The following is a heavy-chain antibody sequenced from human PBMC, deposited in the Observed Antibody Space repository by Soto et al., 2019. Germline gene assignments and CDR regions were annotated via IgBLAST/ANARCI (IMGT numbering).Heavy chain of an antibody. V-gene: IGHV3-23*01. CDR2: ISGSGGST. CDR1: GFTFSSYA. D-gene: IGHD3-16*02. Sequence: VQLLESGGGLVQPGGSLRLSCAASGFTFSSYAMSWVRQAPGKGLEWVSAISGSGGSTYYADSVKGRFTISRDNSKNTLYLQMNSLRAEDTAVYYCAKDRGYIWGSYRLTAPIDYWGQGTLVTVSS. J-gene: IGHJ4*02. CDR3: AKDRGYIWGSYRLTAPIDY.